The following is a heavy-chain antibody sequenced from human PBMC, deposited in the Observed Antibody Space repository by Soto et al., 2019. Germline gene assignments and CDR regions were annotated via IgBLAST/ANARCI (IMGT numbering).Heavy chain of an antibody. D-gene: IGHD3-22*01. CDR1: GGTFSSYA. J-gene: IGHJ3*02. Sequence: GASVKVSCKASGGTFSSYAISWVRQAPGQGLEWMGGIIPIFGTANYAQKFQGRVTITADESTSTAYMELSSLRSEDTAVYYCARTYDGSGPNSGGYAFDIWGQGTMVTVSS. V-gene: IGHV1-69*13. CDR2: IIPIFGTA. CDR3: ARTYDGSGPNSGGYAFDI.